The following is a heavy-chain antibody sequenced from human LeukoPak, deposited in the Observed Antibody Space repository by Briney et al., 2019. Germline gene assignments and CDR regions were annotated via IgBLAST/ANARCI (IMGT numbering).Heavy chain of an antibody. Sequence: KASETLSLTCAVYGGSFSGYYWSWIRQPPGKGLEWIGEINHSGSTNYNPPLKSRVTISVDTSKNQFSLKLSSVTAADTAVYYCARQIKHTAQIGNMYSSSWSYWFDPWGQGTLVTVSS. D-gene: IGHD6-13*01. V-gene: IGHV4-34*01. J-gene: IGHJ5*02. CDR1: GGSFSGYY. CDR2: INHSGST. CDR3: ARQIKHTAQIGNMYSSSWSYWFDP.